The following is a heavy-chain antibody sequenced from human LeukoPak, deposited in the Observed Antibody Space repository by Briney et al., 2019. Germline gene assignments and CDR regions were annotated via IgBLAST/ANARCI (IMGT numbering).Heavy chain of an antibody. V-gene: IGHV1-2*02. CDR2: INPNSGGT. J-gene: IGHJ6*02. CDR3: ARDGPSYCSSTSCPMGYYYGMDV. Sequence: ASVKVSCKASGYTFTGYYMHWVRQAPGQGLEWMGWINPNSGGTNYAQKFQGRVTMTRDTSISTAYMELSRLRSDDTAVYYCARDGPSYCSSTSCPMGYYYGMDVWGQGTTVTVSS. CDR1: GYTFTGYY. D-gene: IGHD2-2*01.